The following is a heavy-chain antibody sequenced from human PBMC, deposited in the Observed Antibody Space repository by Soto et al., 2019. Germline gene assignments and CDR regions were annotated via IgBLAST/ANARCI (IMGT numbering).Heavy chain of an antibody. CDR2: IYYTGST. V-gene: IGHV4-61*01. CDR1: GDSVISDFYF. D-gene: IGHD3-9*01. Sequence: PSETLSLTCTVSGDSVISDFYFFNCIRQPPGKGLELIGHIYYTGSTSYSPSLKSRVTMSLDTSKKHFSLKLTSVTAADTAFYYCARDTSMAPRVLRSWGQGTLVTVSS. CDR3: ARDTSMAPRVLRS. J-gene: IGHJ4*02.